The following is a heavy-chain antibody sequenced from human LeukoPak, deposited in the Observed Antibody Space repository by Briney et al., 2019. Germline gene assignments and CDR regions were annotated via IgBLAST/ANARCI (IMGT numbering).Heavy chain of an antibody. CDR2: INTDGSST. CDR3: AMGSPDEPLDY. D-gene: IGHD1-26*01. V-gene: IGHV3-74*01. CDR1: GFTFRSYS. J-gene: IGHJ4*02. Sequence: GGSLRLSCAASGFTFRSYSMNWVRQAPGKGLVWVSRINTDGSSTSYADSVKGRFTISRDNAKNTLYLQMNSLRAEDTAVYYCAMGSPDEPLDYWGQGTLVTVSS.